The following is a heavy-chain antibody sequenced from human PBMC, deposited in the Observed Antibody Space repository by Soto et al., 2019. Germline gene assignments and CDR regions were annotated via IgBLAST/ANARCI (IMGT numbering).Heavy chain of an antibody. D-gene: IGHD4-17*01. V-gene: IGHV1-18*01. CDR1: VYTFSNYD. J-gene: IGHJ4*02. CDR3: ARAFDYGDEREIEF. Sequence: QVQLVQSGAEGKKPGASVKVSCQTSVYTFSNYDINWVRQAPGQGLEWMGCISVYNEDKNYAQKFQGRVTMTTDTSTNTAYMDLRNLRSDDTAVYYCARAFDYGDEREIEFWGQGNLVTVSS. CDR2: ISVYNEDK.